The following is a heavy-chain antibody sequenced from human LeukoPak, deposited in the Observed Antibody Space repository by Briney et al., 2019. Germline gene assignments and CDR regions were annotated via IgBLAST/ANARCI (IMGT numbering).Heavy chain of an antibody. CDR2: ISSSSSYI. Sequence: GGSLRLSCAASGFTFSSYSMNWVRQAPGKGLEWVSSISSSSSYIYYADSVKGRFTISRDNAKNSLYLQMNSLRAEDTAVYYCARGLYYDYVWGSYRSHWGQGTLVTVCS. CDR3: ARGLYYDYVWGSYRSH. CDR1: GFTFSSYS. J-gene: IGHJ4*02. V-gene: IGHV3-21*01. D-gene: IGHD3-16*02.